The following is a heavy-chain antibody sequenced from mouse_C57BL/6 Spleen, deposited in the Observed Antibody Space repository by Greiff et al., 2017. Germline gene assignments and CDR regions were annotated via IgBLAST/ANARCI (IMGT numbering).Heavy chain of an antibody. D-gene: IGHD4-1*01. CDR3: ARGDWDGSWFAY. CDR1: GYTFTSYW. V-gene: IGHV1-72*01. CDR2: IDPNSGGT. J-gene: IGHJ3*01. Sequence: QVQLKQPGAELVKPGASVKLSCKASGYTFTSYWMHWVKQRPGRGLEWIGRIDPNSGGTKYNEKFKSKATLTVDKPSSTAYMQLSSLTSEDAAVYYCARGDWDGSWFAYWGQGTLVTVSA.